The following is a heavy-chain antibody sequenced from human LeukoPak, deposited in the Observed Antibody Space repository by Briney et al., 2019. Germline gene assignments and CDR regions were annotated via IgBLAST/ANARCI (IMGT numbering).Heavy chain of an antibody. CDR1: GFTFSNYW. D-gene: IGHD1-26*01. CDR3: ATDKIKVGATGASDI. Sequence: GGSLRLSCAVSGFTFSNYWMSWVRQAPGKGLEWVANIKQDGSEKNYVDSVKGRFTISRDNAKNSLYLQMNSLRAEDTAVYYCATDKIKVGATGASDIWGQGTMVTVSS. V-gene: IGHV3-7*01. CDR2: IKQDGSEK. J-gene: IGHJ3*02.